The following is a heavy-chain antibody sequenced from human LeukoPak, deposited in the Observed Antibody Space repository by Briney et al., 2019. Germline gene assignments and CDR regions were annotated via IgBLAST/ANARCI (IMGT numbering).Heavy chain of an antibody. J-gene: IGHJ6*03. D-gene: IGHD2-2*01. CDR3: ARALGCSSTSCYQGGVGYYYYYYMDV. CDR1: GYTFTSYG. V-gene: IGHV1-18*01. Sequence: ASVKVSCKASGYTFTSYGISWVRQAPGQGLEWMGWIIAYNGNTNYAQKLQGRVTMTTDTSTSTAYMELRSLRSDDTAVYYCARALGCSSTSCYQGGVGYYYYYYMDVWGKGTTVTVSS. CDR2: IIAYNGNT.